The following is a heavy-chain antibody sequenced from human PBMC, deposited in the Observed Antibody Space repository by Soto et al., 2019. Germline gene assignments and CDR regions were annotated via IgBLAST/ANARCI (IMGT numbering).Heavy chain of an antibody. CDR2: IHYSGST. D-gene: IGHD6-25*01. J-gene: IGHJ5*02. CDR1: GGSISSYY. Sequence: QVQLQESGPGLVKPSETLSLTCTVSGGSISSYYWGWIRQPPGKGLEWIGYIHYSGSTNYNPSLRSLVTLSVYTPKNQFSLKVNSMTAADTAIYYCARGGVAARKGRWFDPWGQGTLVTVSS. CDR3: ARGGVAARKGRWFDP. V-gene: IGHV4-59*01.